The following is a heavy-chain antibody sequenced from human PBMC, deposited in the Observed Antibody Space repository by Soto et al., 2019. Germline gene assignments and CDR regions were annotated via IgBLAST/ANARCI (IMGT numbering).Heavy chain of an antibody. J-gene: IGHJ6*03. CDR1: GFTFSSYA. CDR2: VSGSGGAT. V-gene: IGHV3-23*01. D-gene: IGHD2-15*01. CDR3: AKCDIVVPPAYYMDF. Sequence: EVHLLEPGGGLVQPGGSLRLSCVASGFTFSSYAMSWVRQAPGKGLEWVSLVSGSGGATYYADSVKGRFTISKDNFKNTVYLQMNSLGAEDTAIYYCAKCDIVVPPAYYMDFWGKGTTVIVS.